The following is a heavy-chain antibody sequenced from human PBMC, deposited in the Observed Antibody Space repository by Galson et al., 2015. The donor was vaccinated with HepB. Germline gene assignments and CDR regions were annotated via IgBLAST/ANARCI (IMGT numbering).Heavy chain of an antibody. CDR3: ARMGYCSSTSCSSYYYYGMDV. CDR1: GYTFTSYA. Sequence: SVKVSCKASGYTFTSYAMHWVRQAPGQRLEWMGWINAGNGNTKYSQKFQGRVTITRDTSASTAYMELSSLRSEDTAVYYCARMGYCSSTSCSSYYYYGMDVWGQGTTVTVSS. V-gene: IGHV1-3*01. CDR2: INAGNGNT. J-gene: IGHJ6*02. D-gene: IGHD2-2*01.